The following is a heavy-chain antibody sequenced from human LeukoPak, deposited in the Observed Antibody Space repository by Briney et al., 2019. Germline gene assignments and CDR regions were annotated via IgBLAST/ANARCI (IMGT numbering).Heavy chain of an antibody. V-gene: IGHV3-30*01. Sequence: PGGSLRLSCAASGFTFSSYAMHWVRQAPGKGLEWVAVISYDGSNKYYADSVKGRFTISRDNSKNTLYLQMNSLRAEDTAVYYCARVGYDFWSGYYTGRATDYYYMDVWGKGTTVTVSS. CDR1: GFTFSSYA. CDR2: ISYDGSNK. J-gene: IGHJ6*03. CDR3: ARVGYDFWSGYYTGRATDYYYMDV. D-gene: IGHD3-3*01.